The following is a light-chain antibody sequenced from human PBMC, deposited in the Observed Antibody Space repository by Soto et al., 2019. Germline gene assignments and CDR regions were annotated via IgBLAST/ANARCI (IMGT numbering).Light chain of an antibody. J-gene: IGLJ1*01. CDR3: CSLTTSHTYV. CDR2: DVS. CDR1: SSDVGAFNY. V-gene: IGLV2-14*03. Sequence: QSVLTQPASVSGSPGQAITISCSGTSSDVGAFNYVSWYQQRPGKAPKLMIYDVSNRPSGVSNRFSGSKSGNTASLTISGLRAEDEADYYCCSLTTSHTYVFGSGTKVTVL.